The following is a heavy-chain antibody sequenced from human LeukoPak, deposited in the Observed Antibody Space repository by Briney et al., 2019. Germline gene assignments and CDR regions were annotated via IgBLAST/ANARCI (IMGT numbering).Heavy chain of an antibody. V-gene: IGHV4-59*08. D-gene: IGHD4-23*01. J-gene: IGHJ1*01. Sequence: PSETLSLTCTVSGGSISSYYWSWIRQPPGKGLEWIGYIYYSGSTNYNPSLKSRVTISVDTFKNQFSLKLSSVTAADTAVYYCARGAVGNSGYFQHWGQGTLVTVSS. CDR2: IYYSGST. CDR1: GGSISSYY. CDR3: ARGAVGNSGYFQH.